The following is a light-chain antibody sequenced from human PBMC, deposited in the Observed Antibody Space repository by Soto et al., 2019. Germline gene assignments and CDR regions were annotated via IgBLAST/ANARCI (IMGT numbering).Light chain of an antibody. V-gene: IGLV1-40*01. CDR1: SSNIGAGYD. J-gene: IGLJ2*01. CDR2: GNS. Sequence: QSVLTQPPSVSGAPGQRVTISCTGSSSNIGAGYDVHWYQQLPGTAPKLLIYGNSNRPSGVPDRFSGSKSGTSASLAITGLQAEDEADYYCQSYDSSVSKVVFGGGTKVTV. CDR3: QSYDSSVSKVV.